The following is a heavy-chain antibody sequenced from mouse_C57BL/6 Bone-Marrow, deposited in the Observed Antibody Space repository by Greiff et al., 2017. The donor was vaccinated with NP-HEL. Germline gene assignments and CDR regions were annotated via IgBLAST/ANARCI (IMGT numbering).Heavy chain of an antibody. V-gene: IGHV5-9-1*02. D-gene: IGHD3-2*02. Sequence: EVQLVESGEGLVKPGGSLKLSCAASGFTFSSYAMSWVRQTPEKRLEWVAYISSGGDYIYYADTVKGRFTISRDNARNTLYLQMSSLKSEDTAMYYCTRGGLGSSGPHYYAMDYWGQGTSVTVSS. J-gene: IGHJ4*01. CDR3: TRGGLGSSGPHYYAMDY. CDR2: ISSGGDYI. CDR1: GFTFSSYA.